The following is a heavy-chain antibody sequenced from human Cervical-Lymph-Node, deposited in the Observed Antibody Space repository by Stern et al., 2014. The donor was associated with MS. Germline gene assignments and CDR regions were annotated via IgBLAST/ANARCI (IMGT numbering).Heavy chain of an antibody. CDR1: GFTFDDYA. CDR2: ISWYSGSI. Sequence: EVQLVQSGGGLVQPGRSLRLSCAASGFTFDDYAMHWVRQAPGKGLEWVSGISWYSGSIGYADSVQGRFTISRDNSKNSLYLQMNSLRAEDTALYYCAKDNGRAAAPYYYYGMDVWGQGTTVTVSS. CDR3: AKDNGRAAAPYYYYGMDV. D-gene: IGHD6-13*01. J-gene: IGHJ6*02. V-gene: IGHV3-9*01.